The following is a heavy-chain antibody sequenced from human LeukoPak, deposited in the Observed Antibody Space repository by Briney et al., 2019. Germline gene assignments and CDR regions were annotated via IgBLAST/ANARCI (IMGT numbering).Heavy chain of an antibody. CDR3: ARDRCVPVPSLVF. V-gene: IGHV1-2*02. Sequence: ASVKVSCKASGYTFTGYYLRWVRQAPGPGLEWMGWINLNTCGKNYEHGFQGTGNMTTDTFNSTAHMELSRLRSDDTGVYYCARDRCVPVPSLVFWGGGTLLSVSS. CDR2: INLNTCGK. CDR1: GYTFTGYY. D-gene: IGHD2-2*01. J-gene: IGHJ4*02.